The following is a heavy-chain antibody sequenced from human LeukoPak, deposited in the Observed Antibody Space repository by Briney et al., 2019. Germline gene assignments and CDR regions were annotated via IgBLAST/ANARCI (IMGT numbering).Heavy chain of an antibody. CDR3: ARVSYYYDSSGSD. CDR2: IYYSGST. V-gene: IGHV4-59*12. J-gene: IGHJ4*02. CDR1: GGSISSYY. Sequence: SETLSLTCTVSGGSISSYYWSWIRQPPGKGLEWIGYIYYSGSTNYNPSLKSRVTISVDTSKNQFSLKLSSVTAADTAVYYCARVSYYYDSSGSDWGQGTLVTVSS. D-gene: IGHD3-22*01.